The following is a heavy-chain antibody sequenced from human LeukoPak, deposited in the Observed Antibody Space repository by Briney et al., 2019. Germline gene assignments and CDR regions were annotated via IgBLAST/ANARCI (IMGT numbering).Heavy chain of an antibody. Sequence: ETLSLTCAVYGGSFSGYYWSWIRQPPGKGLEWVANIKQDGSEKYYVDSVKGRFTISRDNAKNSLYLQMNSLRAEDTAVYYCASTPGDFWSGWYWFDPWGQGTLVTVSS. CDR2: IKQDGSEK. CDR3: ASTPGDFWSGWYWFDP. CDR1: GGSFSGYY. D-gene: IGHD3-3*01. V-gene: IGHV3-7*01. J-gene: IGHJ5*02.